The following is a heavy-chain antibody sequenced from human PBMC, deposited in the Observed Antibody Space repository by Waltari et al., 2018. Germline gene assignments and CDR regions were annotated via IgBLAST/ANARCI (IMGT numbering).Heavy chain of an antibody. CDR2: INQDGSEK. J-gene: IGHJ4*02. D-gene: IGHD6-13*01. CDR3: TRGGDDSSWYWRN. Sequence: EVQLVESGGGLVQPGGSLRLSCAASGSPCRKHWMTWVRQAPGKGLEWVANINQDGSEKYSVESVKGRFTISRDNAKNSLYLQLNSLRADDTAVYYCTRGGDDSSWYWRNWGQGTLVTVSS. CDR1: GSPCRKHW. V-gene: IGHV3-7*01.